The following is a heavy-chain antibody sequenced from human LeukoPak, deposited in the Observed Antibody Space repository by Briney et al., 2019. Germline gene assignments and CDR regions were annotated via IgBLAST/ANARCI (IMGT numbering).Heavy chain of an antibody. CDR2: ISNGADGP. CDR3: VREVSGWPNNWFDP. J-gene: IGHJ5*02. CDR1: GFTFSSYA. Sequence: PGGSLRLSCAASGFTFSSYAMSWVRQSPGKGLEWVSAISNGADGPYYADSVRVRFTISRDNSKNTVDLQMSSLRAEDTAVYYCVREVSGWPNNWFDPWGQGTLVTVSS. D-gene: IGHD6-19*01. V-gene: IGHV3-23*01.